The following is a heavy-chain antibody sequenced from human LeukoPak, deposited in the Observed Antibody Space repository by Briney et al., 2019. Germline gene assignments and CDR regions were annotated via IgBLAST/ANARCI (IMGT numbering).Heavy chain of an antibody. CDR1: GGSISSVGYS. V-gene: IGHV4-30-2*01. CDR2: IYHSGST. D-gene: IGHD3-10*01. Sequence: PSETLSLTCAVSGGSISSVGYSWSWIRQPPGKGLEWIGYIYHSGSTYYNPSLKSRVTISVDRSKNQFSLKLSSVTAADTAVYYCARCLNTYYYGSGSYFDYWGQGTLVTVSS. J-gene: IGHJ4*02. CDR3: ARCLNTYYYGSGSYFDY.